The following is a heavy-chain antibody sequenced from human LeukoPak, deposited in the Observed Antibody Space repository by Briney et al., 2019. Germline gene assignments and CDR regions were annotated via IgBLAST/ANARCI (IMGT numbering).Heavy chain of an antibody. V-gene: IGHV3-23*01. J-gene: IGHJ4*02. D-gene: IGHD3-22*01. Sequence: GGSLRLSCAASGLTFSSYAMSWVRQAPGKGLEWVSAISFSGSRTYYADSVKGRFTISRDNSKNTLYLQMNSLRVEDTAVYYCAKEYDSRGYFDYWGQGTLVTVSS. CDR2: ISFSGSRT. CDR1: GLTFSSYA. CDR3: AKEYDSRGYFDY.